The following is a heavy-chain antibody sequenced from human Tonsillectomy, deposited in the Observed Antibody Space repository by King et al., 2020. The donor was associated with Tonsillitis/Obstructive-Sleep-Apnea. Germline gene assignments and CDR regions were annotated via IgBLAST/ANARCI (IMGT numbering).Heavy chain of an antibody. CDR2: ISSSASTI. J-gene: IGHJ6*03. Sequence: VQLVESGGGLVQPGGSLRLSCAASGFTFSSYEMNWVRKAPGKGLEWVSYISSSASTIYYADSVKGRFTNSTDKAKNSLYLQMNSLRAEDTAVYYCARGPYMTPIQTSNYYYYIDVWGKGTAVTVSS. D-gene: IGHD5-18*01. CDR3: ARGPYMTPIQTSNYYYYIDV. CDR1: GFTFSSYE. V-gene: IGHV3-48*03.